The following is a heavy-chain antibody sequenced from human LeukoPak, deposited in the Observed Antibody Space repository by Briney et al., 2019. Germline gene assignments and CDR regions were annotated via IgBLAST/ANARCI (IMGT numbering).Heavy chain of an antibody. CDR3: ARDRWGPTTSFEL. CDR2: ISASANTI. CDR1: GFTFSDYV. J-gene: IGHJ2*01. D-gene: IGHD1-14*01. Sequence: GGSLRLSCVGSGFTFSDYVMGWIRQAPGKGLEWISYISASANTIYYADSVKGRFTISGDNAKNSLYVQLTSLSADDTAGYFCARDRWGPTTSFELWGRGTLVTGSS. V-gene: IGHV3-11*01.